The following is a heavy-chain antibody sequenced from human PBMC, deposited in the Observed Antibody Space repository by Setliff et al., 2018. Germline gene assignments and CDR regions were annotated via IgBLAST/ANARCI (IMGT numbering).Heavy chain of an antibody. D-gene: IGHD5-12*01. CDR3: VRHVKVATEYFDC. J-gene: IGHJ4*02. V-gene: IGHV4-39*01. Sequence: SETLSLTCTVSGGSISSGSDYWAWIRQPPGKGLEWLGTVYHSGGTYYNPSLKSRVTMSVDTSKNLFSLKLNSVTAADTALYYCVRHVKVATEYFDCWGQGTLVTVSS. CDR1: GGSISSGSDY. CDR2: VYHSGGT.